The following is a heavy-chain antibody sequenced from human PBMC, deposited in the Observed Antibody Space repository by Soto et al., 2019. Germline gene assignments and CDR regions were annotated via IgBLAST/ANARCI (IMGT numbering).Heavy chain of an antibody. Sequence: AGGSLRLSCAASGFTFSSYEMNWVRQAPGKGLEWVSYISSSGSTIYYADSVKGRFTISRDNAKNSLYLQMNSLRAEDTAVYYCARQDLEYYYYGMDVWGQGTTVTVSS. J-gene: IGHJ6*02. CDR3: ARQDLEYYYYGMDV. CDR1: GFTFSSYE. CDR2: ISSSGSTI. V-gene: IGHV3-48*03.